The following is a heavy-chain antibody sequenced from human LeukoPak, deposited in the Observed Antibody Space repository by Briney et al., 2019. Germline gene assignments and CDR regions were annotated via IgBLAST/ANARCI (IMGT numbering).Heavy chain of an antibody. Sequence: GGSLRLSCAASGFTFSSYWMSWVRQAPGKGLEWVANIKQDGSEKYYVDSVKGRFTISRDNAKNSLYLQMNSLKTEDTAVYYCTTDYGSGKRNYFDYWGQGTLVTVSS. CDR2: IKQDGSEK. CDR3: TTDYGSGKRNYFDY. CDR1: GFTFSSYW. J-gene: IGHJ4*02. D-gene: IGHD3-10*01. V-gene: IGHV3-7*03.